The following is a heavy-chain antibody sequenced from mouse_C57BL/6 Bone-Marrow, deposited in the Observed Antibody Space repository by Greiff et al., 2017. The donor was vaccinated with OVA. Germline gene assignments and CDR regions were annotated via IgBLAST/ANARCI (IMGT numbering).Heavy chain of an antibody. Sequence: QVQLQQSGAELVRPGTSVKLSCKASGYTFTSYWMHWVKQRPGQGLEWIGVIDPSDSYTNYNQKFKGKATLTVDTSSSTAYMQLSSLTSEDSAVYYCARDGYYRYYAMDYWGQGTSVTVSS. V-gene: IGHV1-59*01. D-gene: IGHD2-3*01. J-gene: IGHJ4*01. CDR2: IDPSDSYT. CDR1: GYTFTSYW. CDR3: ARDGYYRYYAMDY.